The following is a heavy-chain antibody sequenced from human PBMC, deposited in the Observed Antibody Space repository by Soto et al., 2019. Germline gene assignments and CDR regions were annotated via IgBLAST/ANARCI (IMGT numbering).Heavy chain of an antibody. J-gene: IGHJ6*02. CDR3: VTPGGFVVDRAHQYVMAV. Sequence: RQVLDKKQERVALISYDGSNKYYADSVQGRFTISRDNSKNTLYLQMHSLRAEDTAVYYCVTPGGFVVDRAHQYVMAVWGQGTTVPGSS. V-gene: IGHV3-30*03. CDR2: ISYDGSNK. D-gene: IGHD2-2*01.